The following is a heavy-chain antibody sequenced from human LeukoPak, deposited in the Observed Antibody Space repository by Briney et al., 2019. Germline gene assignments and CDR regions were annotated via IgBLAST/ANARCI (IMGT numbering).Heavy chain of an antibody. V-gene: IGHV4-30-2*01. CDR1: GGSIIVAAYS. CDR3: ARHSGLGVVSPYSDY. J-gene: IGHJ4*02. D-gene: IGHD2-21*01. CDR2: IYHTGRT. Sequence: PSETLSLTCAVSGGSIIVAAYSWSWIRQPPGKGLEWIGYIYHTGRTSYNPSLKSRVTISVDRSKNQFSLKLSSVTAADTAVYYCARHSGLGVVSPYSDYWGQGTLVTVSS.